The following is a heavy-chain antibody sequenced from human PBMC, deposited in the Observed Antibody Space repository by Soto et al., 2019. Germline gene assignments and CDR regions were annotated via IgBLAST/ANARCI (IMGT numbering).Heavy chain of an antibody. CDR2: FDPEDGET. V-gene: IGHV1-24*01. CDR3: AVAGIGWFDP. J-gene: IGHJ5*02. Sequence: QVQLVQSGAEVKKPGASVKVSCKVSGYTLTELSMHWVRQAPGKGLEWMGGFDPEDGETIYAQKFQGRVTMTKDTSTDTAYMELSSLRSEDTAVYYCAVAGIGWFDPWGQGTLVTVSS. CDR1: GYTLTELS. D-gene: IGHD6-13*01.